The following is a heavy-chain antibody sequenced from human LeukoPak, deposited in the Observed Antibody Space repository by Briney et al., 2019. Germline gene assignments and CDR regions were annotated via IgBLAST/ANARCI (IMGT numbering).Heavy chain of an antibody. CDR2: IKQDESEK. CDR1: GFTFSSYW. D-gene: IGHD3-3*01. J-gene: IGHJ4*02. Sequence: GGSLRLSCAASGFTFSSYWMSWVRKAPGKGLEWVANIKQDESEKSYVDSVKGRFTISTDNANNSLYLQMNSLGAEDTAVYYCARPPYYDFWSGYYTYWGQGTLVTVSS. V-gene: IGHV3-7*01. CDR3: ARPPYYDFWSGYYTY.